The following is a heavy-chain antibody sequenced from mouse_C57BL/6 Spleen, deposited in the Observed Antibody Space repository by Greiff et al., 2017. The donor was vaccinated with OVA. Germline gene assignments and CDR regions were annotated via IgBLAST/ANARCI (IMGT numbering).Heavy chain of an antibody. J-gene: IGHJ4*01. V-gene: IGHV5-17*01. Sequence: EVKLMESGEGLVKPGGSLKLSCAASGFTFSDYGMHWVRQAPEKGLEWVAYISSGSSTIYYADTVKGRFTISRDNAKNTLFLQMTSLRSEDTAMYYCARVATMVSMDYWGQGTSVTVSS. CDR2: ISSGSSTI. D-gene: IGHD2-1*01. CDR1: GFTFSDYG. CDR3: ARVATMVSMDY.